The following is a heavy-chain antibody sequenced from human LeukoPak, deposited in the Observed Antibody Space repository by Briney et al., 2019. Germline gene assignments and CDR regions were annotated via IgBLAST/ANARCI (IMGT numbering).Heavy chain of an antibody. J-gene: IGHJ6*03. Sequence: ASVKVSCKASGYTFTGYYMHWVRQAPGQGLEWMGWINPNSGGTNYAQKFQGRVTMTRDTSISLAYMDLSRLRSDDTAVYYCARADCSSTSCYFDYYYMDVWGKGTTVTVSS. V-gene: IGHV1-2*02. CDR3: ARADCSSTSCYFDYYYMDV. CDR1: GYTFTGYY. D-gene: IGHD2-2*01. CDR2: INPNSGGT.